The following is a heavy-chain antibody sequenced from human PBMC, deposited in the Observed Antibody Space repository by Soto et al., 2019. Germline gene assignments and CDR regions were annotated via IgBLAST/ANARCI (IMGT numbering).Heavy chain of an antibody. Sequence: GGFLRLSCAASGFTFNIYGMHWVRQAPDKGLEWVALISYDGSNQYYADSVKGRFTISRDNSKNTLFLQMNSLRADDTAVYYCAKDQASGQGSFDSWGQGTLVTVSS. CDR2: ISYDGSNQ. J-gene: IGHJ4*02. CDR3: AKDQASGQGSFDS. CDR1: GFTFNIYG. V-gene: IGHV3-30*18.